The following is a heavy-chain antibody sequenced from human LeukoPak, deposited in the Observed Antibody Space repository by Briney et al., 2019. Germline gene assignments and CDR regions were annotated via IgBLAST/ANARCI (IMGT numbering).Heavy chain of an antibody. D-gene: IGHD6-19*01. CDR2: FDPEDGET. CDR3: ATGHSSGWYWDFDL. J-gene: IGHJ2*01. V-gene: IGHV1-24*01. Sequence: ASVKVSFKVSGYTLTELSMHSVRQAPGKGLEWMGGFDPEDGETIYAQKFQGRVTMTEDTSTDTAYMELSSLRSEDTAVYYCATGHSSGWYWDFDLWGRGTLVTVSS. CDR1: GYTLTELS.